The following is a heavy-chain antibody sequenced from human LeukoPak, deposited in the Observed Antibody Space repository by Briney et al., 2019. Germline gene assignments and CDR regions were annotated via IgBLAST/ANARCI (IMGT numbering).Heavy chain of an antibody. Sequence: GGSLRLSCAASGFTVSSSYMSWVRQAPGKGLDWVSVIYSGGSTYYADSVKGRFTISRDNSKNTLYLQTNSLRAEDTAVYYCARESTVTTPYFDYWGQGTLVTVAS. CDR3: ARESTVTTPYFDY. CDR2: IYSGGST. J-gene: IGHJ4*02. V-gene: IGHV3-53*01. CDR1: GFTVSSSY. D-gene: IGHD4-17*01.